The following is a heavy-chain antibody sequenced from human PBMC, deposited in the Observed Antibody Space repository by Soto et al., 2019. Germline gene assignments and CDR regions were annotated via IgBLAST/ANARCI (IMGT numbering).Heavy chain of an antibody. CDR2: INPNGGST. V-gene: IGHV1-46*01. Sequence: QVQLVQSGAEVKKPGASVKISCEASGYSFTSQYVHWVRQAPGQGLEWMGIINPNGGSTTYAQKFQGGVTMTRDTSTSTGYIGLSSLTSEDTAVYYWAREQWLGPGGGGTEPLDIWGQGTMVTVAS. CDR3: AREQWLGPGGGGTEPLDI. J-gene: IGHJ3*02. D-gene: IGHD5-12*01. CDR1: GYSFTSQY.